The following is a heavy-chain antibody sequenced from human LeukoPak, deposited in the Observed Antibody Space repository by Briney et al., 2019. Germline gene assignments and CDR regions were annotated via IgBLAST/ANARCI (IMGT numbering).Heavy chain of an antibody. J-gene: IGHJ3*02. CDR2: ISHIGST. V-gene: IGHV4-59*01. Sequence: PSETLSLTCSVSGGSITNYYWNWMRQPPGKGLGWIGYISHIGSTNYNPSLKSRLTISVDRSKNQFYLKLTSVTAADTAIYYWGRDRLAGNAFYMWGQREVGPVSS. CDR1: GGSITNYY. CDR3: GRDRLAGNAFYM. D-gene: IGHD3-9*01.